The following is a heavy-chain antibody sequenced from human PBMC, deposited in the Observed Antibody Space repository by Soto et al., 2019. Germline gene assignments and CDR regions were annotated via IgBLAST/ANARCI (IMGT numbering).Heavy chain of an antibody. Sequence: SETLSLTCTVDGGSISSGEYYLSWIRQPPGKGLEWIGYIIYSGSTYYNPSLKSRVTISVDTSKNQFSLKLSSVTAADTAVYYCARDQASRVDPWGQGTPVTVSS. CDR2: IIYSGST. V-gene: IGHV4-30-4*01. J-gene: IGHJ5*02. CDR1: GGSISSGEYY. CDR3: ARDQASRVDP.